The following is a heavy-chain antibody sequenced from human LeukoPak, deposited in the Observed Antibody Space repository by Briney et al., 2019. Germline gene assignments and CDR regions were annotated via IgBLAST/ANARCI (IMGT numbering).Heavy chain of an antibody. J-gene: IGHJ4*02. CDR1: GYSISSGYY. CDR3: ASFYYDTTGYIDY. Sequence: PSETLSLTCAVSGYSISSGYYWGWIRQPPGKGLEWIGSIYHSGSTYYNPSLKSRVTISVDTSKNQFSLKLSSVTAADTAVYYCASFYYDTTGYIDYWGQGTLVTVSS. CDR2: IYHSGST. D-gene: IGHD3-22*01. V-gene: IGHV4-38-2*01.